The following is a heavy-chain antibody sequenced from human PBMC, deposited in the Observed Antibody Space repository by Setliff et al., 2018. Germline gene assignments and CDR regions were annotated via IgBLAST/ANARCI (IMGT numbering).Heavy chain of an antibody. CDR2: SYAGDSDT. CDR1: GFSFPDFW. CDR3: ANAAWGLNRSNYYFDS. Sequence: GESLKISCKGSGFSFPDFWKGWVRQLPGKGLECMGLSYAGDSDTRYNPSFQGRVTMSADKSINTAYLQWSSLKASDTDRYYCANAAWGLNRSNYYFDSWRQGPLV. D-gene: IGHD7-27*01. J-gene: IGHJ4*02. V-gene: IGHV5-51*01.